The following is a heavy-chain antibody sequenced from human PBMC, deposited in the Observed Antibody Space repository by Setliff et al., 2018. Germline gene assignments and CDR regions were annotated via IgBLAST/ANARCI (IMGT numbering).Heavy chain of an antibody. Sequence: SVKVSCKASGGTFSSHYISWVRQAPGQGPQWLGRIIPASNGANYAQRFRGRVSFSADISTGTVFMDLSSLESEDTAVYYCVRVRRGGYHSIYWSFDLWGRGALVTVSS. V-gene: IGHV1-69*04. D-gene: IGHD1-26*01. CDR2: IIPASNGA. CDR1: GGTFSSHY. J-gene: IGHJ2*01. CDR3: VRVRRGGYHSIYWSFDL.